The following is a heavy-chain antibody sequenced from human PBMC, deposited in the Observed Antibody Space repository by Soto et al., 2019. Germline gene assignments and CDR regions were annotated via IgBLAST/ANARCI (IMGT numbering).Heavy chain of an antibody. CDR3: AKLSGAGIVATISYYGMDV. CDR1: GFTFSSYA. D-gene: IGHD5-12*01. CDR2: ISGSGGST. J-gene: IGHJ6*02. V-gene: IGHV3-23*01. Sequence: GGSLRLSCAASGFTFSSYAMSWVRQAPGKGLEWVSAISGSGGSTYYADSVKGRFTISRDNSKNTLYLQMNSLRAEDTAVYYCAKLSGAGIVATISYYGMDVWGQGTTVTVSS.